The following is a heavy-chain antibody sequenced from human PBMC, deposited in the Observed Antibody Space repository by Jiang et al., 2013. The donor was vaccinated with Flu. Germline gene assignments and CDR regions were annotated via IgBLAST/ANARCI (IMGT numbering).Heavy chain of an antibody. Sequence: QLVESGGGLVQPGGSLRLSCAASGFTVSSSYMSWVRQAPGKGLEWVSVIYTGGTTYYADSVKGRFIISRDNSKNTLYLQMNSLRAEDTAVYYCARDPDCSGTSCYEYNYYGMDVWGQGTTVTVSS. CDR1: GFTVSSSY. V-gene: IGHV3-66*02. J-gene: IGHJ6*02. CDR2: IYTGGTT. D-gene: IGHD2-2*01. CDR3: ARDPDCSGTSCYEYNYYGMDV.